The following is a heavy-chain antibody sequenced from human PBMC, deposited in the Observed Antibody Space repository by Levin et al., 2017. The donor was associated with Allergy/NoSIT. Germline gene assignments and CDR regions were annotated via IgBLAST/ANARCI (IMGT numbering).Heavy chain of an antibody. CDR2: ISYDGSNK. J-gene: IGHJ2*01. D-gene: IGHD6-19*01. CDR3: ARDLHTPYSSGWYLGWYFDL. Sequence: LSLTCAASGFTFSSYAMHWVRQAPGKGLEWVAVISYDGSNKYYADSVKGRFTISRDNSKNTLYLQMNSLRAEDTAVYYCARDLHTPYSSGWYLGWYFDLWGRGTLVTVSS. V-gene: IGHV3-30-3*01. CDR1: GFTFSSYA.